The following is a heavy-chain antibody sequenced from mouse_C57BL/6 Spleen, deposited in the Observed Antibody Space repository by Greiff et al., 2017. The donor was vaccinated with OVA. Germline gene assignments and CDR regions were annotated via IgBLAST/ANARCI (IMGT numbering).Heavy chain of an antibody. CDR1: GYTFTSYW. CDR3: ARGRGLPLAMDY. D-gene: IGHD2-10*01. J-gene: IGHJ4*01. CDR2: IYPGSGST. V-gene: IGHV1-55*01. Sequence: VQLVESGAELVKPGASVKMSCKASGYTFTSYWITWVKQRPGQGLEWIGDIYPGSGSTNYNEKFKSKATLTVDTSSSTAYMQLSSLTSEDSAVYYCARGRGLPLAMDYWGQGTSVTVSS.